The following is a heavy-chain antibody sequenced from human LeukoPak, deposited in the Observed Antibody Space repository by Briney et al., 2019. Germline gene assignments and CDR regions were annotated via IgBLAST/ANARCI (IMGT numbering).Heavy chain of an antibody. CDR1: GFTFSSYA. CDR3: AKGLWFGELPSFDY. CDR2: ISYDGSNE. J-gene: IGHJ4*02. D-gene: IGHD3-10*01. Sequence: GGSLRLSCAASGFTFSSYAMHWVRQAPGKGLEWVALISYDGSNEYYADSVKGRFTISRDNSKNTLYLQMNSLRAEDTAVYYCAKGLWFGELPSFDYWGQGTLVTVSS. V-gene: IGHV3-30*18.